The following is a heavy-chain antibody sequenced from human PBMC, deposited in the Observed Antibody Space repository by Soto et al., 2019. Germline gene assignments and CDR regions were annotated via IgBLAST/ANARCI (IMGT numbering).Heavy chain of an antibody. D-gene: IGHD3-3*01. Sequence: GGSLRLSCAASGFTFSSYWMHWVRQAPGKGLVWVSRINSDGSSTSYADSVKGRFTISRDNAKNTLYLQMNSLRAEDTAVYYCAGDSRVFEIFGVVITDYYYYYGMDVWGQGTTVTVSS. CDR2: INSDGSST. J-gene: IGHJ6*02. CDR3: AGDSRVFEIFGVVITDYYYYYGMDV. CDR1: GFTFSSYW. V-gene: IGHV3-74*01.